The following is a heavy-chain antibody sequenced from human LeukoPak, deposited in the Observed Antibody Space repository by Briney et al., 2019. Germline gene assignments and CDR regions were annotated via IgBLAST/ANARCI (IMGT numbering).Heavy chain of an antibody. CDR1: GFSVSNNY. CDR2: IYGDGRT. D-gene: IGHD3-3*01. Sequence: KTGGSLRLSCVVSGFSVSNNYIIWVRRPPGNGLERVSVIYGDGRTSHSASVRGRFTISRDNSKNIVSLQMNNLRAEDAAVYYCARGRGLGVVSPYFDYWGQGTLVTVSS. V-gene: IGHV3-53*01. J-gene: IGHJ4*02. CDR3: ARGRGLGVVSPYFDY.